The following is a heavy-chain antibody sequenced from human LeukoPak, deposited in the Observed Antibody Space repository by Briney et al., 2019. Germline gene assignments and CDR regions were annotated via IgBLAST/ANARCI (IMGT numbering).Heavy chain of an antibody. CDR1: GYSFTSYW. D-gene: IGHD2-2*02. Sequence: GESLKISCKGSGYSFTSYWIGWVRQMPGKGLEWMGIIYPGDSDTRYSPSFQGQVTISADRSISTAYLQWSSLKASDTAMYYCARHLSLRYCSSTSCYKRYNWFDPWGQGTLVTVSS. V-gene: IGHV5-51*01. J-gene: IGHJ5*02. CDR3: ARHLSLRYCSSTSCYKRYNWFDP. CDR2: IYPGDSDT.